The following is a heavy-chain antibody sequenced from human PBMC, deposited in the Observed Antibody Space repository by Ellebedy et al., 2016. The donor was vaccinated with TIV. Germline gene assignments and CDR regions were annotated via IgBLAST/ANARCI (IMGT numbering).Heavy chain of an antibody. CDR3: ATSTPGVAIGDS. V-gene: IGHV3-33*01. Sequence: GESLKISCAASGLTFRNYGMHWVRQAPGKGLEWVAIIWYDGSKRYYAESVKGRFTISRDDSKNTLFLQMNSLRVEDTAVYYCATSTPGVAIGDSWGQGTLVTVSS. CDR1: GLTFRNYG. J-gene: IGHJ4*02. D-gene: IGHD2-15*01. CDR2: IWYDGSKR.